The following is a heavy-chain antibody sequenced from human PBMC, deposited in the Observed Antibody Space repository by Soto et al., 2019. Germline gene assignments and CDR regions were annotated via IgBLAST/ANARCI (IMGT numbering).Heavy chain of an antibody. J-gene: IGHJ4*02. CDR1: GGTFSSYA. V-gene: IGHV1-69*13. CDR2: IIPIFGTA. CDR3: ARDPPPGIAVAGTDY. D-gene: IGHD6-19*01. Sequence: SVKVSCKASGGTFSSYAISWVRQAPGQGLEWMGGIIPIFGTANYAQKFQGRVTITADESTSTAYMELSSLRSEDTAVYYCARDPPPGIAVAGTDYWGQGTLVTVSS.